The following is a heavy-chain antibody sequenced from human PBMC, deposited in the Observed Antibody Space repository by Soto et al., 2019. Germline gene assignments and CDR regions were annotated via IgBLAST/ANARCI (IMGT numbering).Heavy chain of an antibody. CDR1: GGTFSSYA. J-gene: IGHJ6*02. V-gene: IGHV1-69*13. CDR2: IIPIFGTA. Sequence: SVKVSCKASGGTFSSYAISWVRQAPGQGLEWMGGIIPIFGTANYAQKFQGRVTITADESTSTAYMELSSLRSEDTAVYYCAGLYCSSTSCYQGNYYYGMAVWGQGTTVTVSS. CDR3: AGLYCSSTSCYQGNYYYGMAV. D-gene: IGHD2-2*01.